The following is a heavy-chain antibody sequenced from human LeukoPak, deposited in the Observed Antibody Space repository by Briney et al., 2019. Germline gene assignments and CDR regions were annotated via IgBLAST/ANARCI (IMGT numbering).Heavy chain of an antibody. Sequence: GGSLRLSCAASGFTFSSYSMNWVRQAPGKGPEWVSSSSSSGSYIYYADSVKGRFTISRDNAKNSLYLQMNSLRAEDTAVYYCASSPRGPISSIYYFSYWGQGTLVTVSA. V-gene: IGHV3-21*01. CDR1: GFTFSSYS. CDR2: SSSSGSYI. CDR3: ASSPRGPISSIYYFSY. J-gene: IGHJ4*02. D-gene: IGHD6-6*01.